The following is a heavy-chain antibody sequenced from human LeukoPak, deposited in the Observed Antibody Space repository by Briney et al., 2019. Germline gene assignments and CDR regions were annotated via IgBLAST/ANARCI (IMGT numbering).Heavy chain of an antibody. J-gene: IGHJ6*02. D-gene: IGHD2-15*01. CDR3: ARGSGGYYYGMDV. CDR1: GFTFSSCA. Sequence: GGSLRLSCAASGFTFSSCAMSWVRQAPGKGLEWVALIWYDGSNKYNADSVKGRFTLSRDNSKNTLYLQMNSLRAEDTAVYYCARGSGGYYYGMDVWGQGTTVTVSS. V-gene: IGHV3-33*08. CDR2: IWYDGSNK.